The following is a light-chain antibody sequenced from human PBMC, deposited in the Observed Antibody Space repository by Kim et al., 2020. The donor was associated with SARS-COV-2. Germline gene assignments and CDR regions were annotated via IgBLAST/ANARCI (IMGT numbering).Light chain of an antibody. CDR2: GNN. V-gene: IGLV1-47*01. CDR1: SSNIGSNH. Sequence: QSVLTQPPSASGTPGQRVTMSCSGSSSNIGSNHVYWYHQLPGTAPKLLIYGNNHRPSGVPDQFSGSYSATSASLAISGLRSADEADYYCATWDDSLNGRVFGGGTQLTVL. J-gene: IGLJ3*02. CDR3: ATWDDSLNGRV.